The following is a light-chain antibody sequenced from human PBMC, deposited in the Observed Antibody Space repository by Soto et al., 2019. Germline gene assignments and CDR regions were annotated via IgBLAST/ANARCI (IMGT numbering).Light chain of an antibody. J-gene: IGKJ1*01. CDR1: QSITRW. CDR3: QYYAGVWT. V-gene: IGKV1-5*01. Sequence: DIQMTQSPSTLSASVGDRLTITCRASQSITRWLAWYQLKPGKAPKLLIYAASSLQSGVPSRFSGSGSGTDFILTISSLQPDDFATYYCQYYAGVWTFGQGTKVDIK. CDR2: AAS.